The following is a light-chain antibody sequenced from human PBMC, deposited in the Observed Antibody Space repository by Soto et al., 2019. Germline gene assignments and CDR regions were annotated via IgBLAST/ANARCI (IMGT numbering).Light chain of an antibody. CDR1: SSDVGGYNY. CDR2: DVS. CDR3: SSYTRSSFYV. J-gene: IGLJ1*01. V-gene: IGLV2-14*01. Sequence: QSALTQPASVSGSPGQSITISCTGTSSDVGGYNYVSWYQQYPGKAPKFMIYDVSNRPSGVSNRFSGSMSGNTASLTISGLQAEDEADYYCSSYTRSSFYVFGTGTKLTVL.